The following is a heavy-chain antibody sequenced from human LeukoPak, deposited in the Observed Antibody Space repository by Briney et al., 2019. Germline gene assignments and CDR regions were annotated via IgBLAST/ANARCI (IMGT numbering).Heavy chain of an antibody. CDR3: AKELVPEVRIVVREYYFDY. CDR2: ISGSGGST. CDR1: GFTFSSYA. J-gene: IGHJ4*02. V-gene: IGHV3-23*01. Sequence: GGSLRLSCAASGFTFSSYAVSWVRQAPGKGLEWVSAISGSGGSTYYADSVKGRFTISRDNSKNTLYLQMNSLRAEDTAVYYCAKELVPEVRIVVREYYFDYWGQGTLVTVSS. D-gene: IGHD3-22*01.